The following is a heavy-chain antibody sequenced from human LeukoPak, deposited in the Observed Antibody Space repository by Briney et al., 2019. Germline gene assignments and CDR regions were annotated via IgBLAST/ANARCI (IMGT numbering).Heavy chain of an antibody. CDR1: GFILDVYA. CDR2: IKGDDVST. D-gene: IGHD3-3*01. Sequence: GVSLRLSCAPSGFILDVYAIHCVRRGPGGGLEGGSVIKGDDVSTYYPDSVKGRFTIYREDSKTSLYVQMNSLRTEDTALYYCAKDIDDADYYYYGMDVWGQGTPVTVSS. J-gene: IGHJ6*02. CDR3: AKDIDDADYYYYGMDV. V-gene: IGHV3-43*02.